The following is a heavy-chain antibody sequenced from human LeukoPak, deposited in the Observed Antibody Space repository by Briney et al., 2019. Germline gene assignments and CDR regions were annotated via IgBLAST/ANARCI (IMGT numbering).Heavy chain of an antibody. D-gene: IGHD2-15*01. CDR1: GFTFSSYS. CDR2: ISGGSIYI. V-gene: IGHV3-21*01. Sequence: GGSLRLSCAASGFTFSSYSMNWVRQAPGKGLEWVSSISGGSIYIYYADSVKGRFTISRDNAKNSLYLQMNSLRAEDTAVYYCARRGDVVVVATADLYWYFDLWGRGTLVTVSS. J-gene: IGHJ2*01. CDR3: ARRGDVVVVATADLYWYFDL.